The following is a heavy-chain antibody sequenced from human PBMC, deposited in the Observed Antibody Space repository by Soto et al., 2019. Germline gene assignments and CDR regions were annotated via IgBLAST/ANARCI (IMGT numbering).Heavy chain of an antibody. D-gene: IGHD3-16*02. CDR1: GFTFSSYA. V-gene: IGHV3-64D*08. CDR2: ISSNGGST. CDR3: VKDVAGVRGYRTVY. Sequence: QPGGPLRLSWSASGFTFSSYAMHWVRQAPGKGLEYVSAISSNGGSTYYADSVKGRFTISRDNSKNTLYLQMSSLRAEDTAVYYCVKDVAGVRGYRTVYWGQGTLVTVSS. J-gene: IGHJ4*02.